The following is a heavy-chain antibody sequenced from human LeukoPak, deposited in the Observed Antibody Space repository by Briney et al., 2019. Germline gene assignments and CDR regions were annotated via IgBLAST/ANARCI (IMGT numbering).Heavy chain of an antibody. J-gene: IGHJ4*02. Sequence: QPGGSPRLSCVASGFTLSSFWMSWVRQAPGKGLEIVANIDQDGSVGNYVDSVKGRFIISRDNAKNSLYLQMDSLRAEDTAVYFCARDPGSSSFDYWGLGTPVTVSS. CDR2: IDQDGSVG. D-gene: IGHD6-13*01. CDR3: ARDPGSSSFDY. V-gene: IGHV3-7*01. CDR1: GFTLSSFW.